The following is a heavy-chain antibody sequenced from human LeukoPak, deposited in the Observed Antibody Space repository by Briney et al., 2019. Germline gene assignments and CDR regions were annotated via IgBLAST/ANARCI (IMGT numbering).Heavy chain of an antibody. CDR2: ITSSGRTP. CDR1: GSTFNTHA. Sequence: GGSLRLSCEASGSTFNTHAMSWVRQAPGKGLEWVASITSSGRTPYYTDSVKGRFTIFRDNSKNTLYLQMNSLRGEDTAIYYCAKDRPNFYETSGAYYKMKGDFWGQGSLVTVSS. V-gene: IGHV3-23*01. CDR3: AKDRPNFYETSGAYYKMKGDF. J-gene: IGHJ4*02. D-gene: IGHD3-10*01.